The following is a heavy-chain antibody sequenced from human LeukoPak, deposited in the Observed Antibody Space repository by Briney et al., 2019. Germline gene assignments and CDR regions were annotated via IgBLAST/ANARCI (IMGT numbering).Heavy chain of an antibody. D-gene: IGHD4-23*01. CDR1: GFTFSNYY. CDR2: INSDGRDT. Sequence: GGSLRLSCAASGFTFSNYYVHWVRQRPGKGLLWVSRINSDGRDTGYVDSVKGRFTISRDNAKNTVYLQMNSLRAEDTAVYYCGKNSYAGLVKHAFDIWGQGTMVTVSS. J-gene: IGHJ3*02. V-gene: IGHV3-74*01. CDR3: GKNSYAGLVKHAFDI.